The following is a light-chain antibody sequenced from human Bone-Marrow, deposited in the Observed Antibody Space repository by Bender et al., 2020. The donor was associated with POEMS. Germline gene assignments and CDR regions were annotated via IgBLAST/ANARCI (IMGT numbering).Light chain of an antibody. CDR3: QSFGSTLTGLWV. Sequence: QSVLTQPPSVSGAPGQRVTISRTGSSSNTGSGYDINWYQHLPGTAPKLLIYGYNNRPSGVPDRFSGSKSGTSASLAITGLQAEDEGDYYCQSFGSTLTGLWVFGGGTKLTVL. CDR2: GYN. V-gene: IGLV1-40*01. CDR1: SSNTGSGYD. J-gene: IGLJ3*02.